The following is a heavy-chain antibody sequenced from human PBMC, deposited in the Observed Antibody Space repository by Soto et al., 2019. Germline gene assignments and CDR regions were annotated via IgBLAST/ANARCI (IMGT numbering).Heavy chain of an antibody. CDR1: GASISGFY. J-gene: IGHJ4*02. Sequence: PSETLSLTCTVSGASISGFYWSWIRKSAGKGPEWIGSVFYTGFTSYNPSLESRVSVSVDTSKNQFSLKVSGVSAADTAVYYCATSQKGYNWNYFDHWGQGALVTVSS. CDR2: VFYTGFT. CDR3: ATSQKGYNWNYFDH. D-gene: IGHD1-20*01. V-gene: IGHV4-59*04.